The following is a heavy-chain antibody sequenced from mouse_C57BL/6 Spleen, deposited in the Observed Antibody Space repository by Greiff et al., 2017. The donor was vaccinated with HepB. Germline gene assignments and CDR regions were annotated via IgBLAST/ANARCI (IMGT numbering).Heavy chain of an antibody. CDR2: ISSGGSYT. Sequence: EVKLVESGGDLVKPGGSLKLSCAASGFTFSSYGMSWVRQTPDKRLEWVATISSGGSYTYYPDSVKGRFTISRDNAKNTLYLQMSSLKSEDTAMYYCARAYYYGSKGYAMDYWGQGTSVTVSS. CDR1: GFTFSSYG. V-gene: IGHV5-6*02. D-gene: IGHD1-1*01. CDR3: ARAYYYGSKGYAMDY. J-gene: IGHJ4*01.